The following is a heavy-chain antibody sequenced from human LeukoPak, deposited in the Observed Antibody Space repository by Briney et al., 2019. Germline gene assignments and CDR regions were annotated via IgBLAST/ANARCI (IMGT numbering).Heavy chain of an antibody. Sequence: GGSLRLSCAASGFTVSSNYMSWVRQAPGKGLEWVSVIYSGGSTYYADSVKGRFTISRDNSKNTLYLQMNSLRAEVTAVYYCARLTGEFGYYFDYWGQGTLVTVSS. V-gene: IGHV3-66*02. J-gene: IGHJ4*02. D-gene: IGHD7-27*01. CDR3: ARLTGEFGYYFDY. CDR2: IYSGGST. CDR1: GFTVSSNY.